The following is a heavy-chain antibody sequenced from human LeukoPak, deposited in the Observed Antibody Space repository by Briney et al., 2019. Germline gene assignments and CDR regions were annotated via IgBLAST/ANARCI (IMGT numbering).Heavy chain of an antibody. CDR3: ARHSDCGGDCPFDY. D-gene: IGHD2-21*02. CDR2: IYPGDSVS. J-gene: IGHJ4*02. CDR1: GYNLVSYW. V-gene: IGHV5-51*01. Sequence: GESLKISCKASGYNLVSYWIAWVRQMPGRGLEWMGVIYPGDSVSRYSSSFQGQVTISVDKSINSAYLQWSSLKASDTAMYYCARHSDCGGDCPFDYWGQGTLVTVSS.